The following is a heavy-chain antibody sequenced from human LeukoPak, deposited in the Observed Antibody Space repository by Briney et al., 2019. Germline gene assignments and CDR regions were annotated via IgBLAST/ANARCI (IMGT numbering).Heavy chain of an antibody. CDR2: IYYSGST. V-gene: IGHV4-39*01. Sequence: SETLSLTCTVSGGSISSSSYYWGWIRQPPGKGLEWIGSIYYSGSTYYNPSLKSRVTISVDTSKNQFFLTLSSVTAADTAVYYCARQSQYYYDSSGYYPLTYYFDYWGQGTLVTVSS. J-gene: IGHJ4*02. CDR3: ARQSQYYYDSSGYYPLTYYFDY. D-gene: IGHD3-22*01. CDR1: GGSISSSSYY.